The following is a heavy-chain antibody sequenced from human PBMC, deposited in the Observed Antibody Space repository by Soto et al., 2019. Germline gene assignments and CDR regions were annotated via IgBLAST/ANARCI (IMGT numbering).Heavy chain of an antibody. J-gene: IGHJ3*02. CDR3: ARDNVGATADFDI. CDR1: GYTFTSYC. Sequence: GASVKVSCKASGYTFTSYCISWVRHAPGQGREGMGWISAYNGNTNYAQKLQGRVTMTTDTSTSTAYMELRSLRSDDTAVYYCARDNVGATADFDIWGQWTMVTVSS. CDR2: ISAYNGNT. D-gene: IGHD1-26*01. V-gene: IGHV1-18*01.